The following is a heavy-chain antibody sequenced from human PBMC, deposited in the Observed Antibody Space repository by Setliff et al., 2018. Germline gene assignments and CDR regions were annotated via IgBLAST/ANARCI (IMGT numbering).Heavy chain of an antibody. J-gene: IGHJ4*02. Sequence: SETLSLTCTVSGGPFSGASIWSWIRQPPGKGLEFIGYVYHSGTAKYDPSLESRAIMSADASKNEISLKLKSVTAADTAVYYCAKGGTYRYFDFWGQGALVTVSS. CDR2: VYHSGTA. V-gene: IGHV4-59*01. CDR3: AKGGTYRYFDF. CDR1: GGPFSGAS. D-gene: IGHD1-1*01.